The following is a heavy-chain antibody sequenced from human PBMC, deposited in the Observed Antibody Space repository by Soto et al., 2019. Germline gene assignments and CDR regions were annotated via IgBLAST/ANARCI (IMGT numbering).Heavy chain of an antibody. CDR2: IVPIFGTT. J-gene: IGHJ5*01. CDR1: GDPFNKYA. CDR3: ARAVVTVTTLGWFDS. V-gene: IGHV1-69*06. D-gene: IGHD2-21*02. Sequence: SVKVCCNASGDPFNKYAMIWMRRTAGRGLEWLGEIVPIFGTTNYPQEFQCRVTITADTSTSTAYMELSRLISEDTAIYYCARAVVTVTTLGWFDSWGQGTLVTVSS.